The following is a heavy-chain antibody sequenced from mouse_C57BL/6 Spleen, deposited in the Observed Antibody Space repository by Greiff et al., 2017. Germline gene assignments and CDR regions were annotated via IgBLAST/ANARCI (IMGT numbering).Heavy chain of an antibody. CDR3: ARGNYLYWYFDV. D-gene: IGHD5-5*01. Sequence: QVQLQQSGAELVKPGASVKISCKASGYAFSSYWMNWVKQRPGKGLEWIGQIYPGDGDTNYNGKFKGKATLTADKSSSTAYMQLSSLTSEDSAVYFCARGNYLYWYFDVWGTGTTGTVSS. V-gene: IGHV1-80*01. CDR2: IYPGDGDT. J-gene: IGHJ1*03. CDR1: GYAFSSYW.